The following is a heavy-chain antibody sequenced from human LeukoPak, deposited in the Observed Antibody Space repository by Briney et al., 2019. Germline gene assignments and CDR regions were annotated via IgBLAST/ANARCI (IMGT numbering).Heavy chain of an antibody. CDR2: INGDGRDK. J-gene: IGHJ4*02. V-gene: IGHV3-7*01. Sequence: RGSLRLSCAASGLTFSSYWMNWVRQAPGKGLEWVANINGDGRDKYYVGSLRGRFTISRDNADNALYLQMISLRGDDTALYYCARGVDSAIDWWGQGTLVTVSS. D-gene: IGHD3-9*01. CDR3: ARGVDSAIDW. CDR1: GLTFSSYW.